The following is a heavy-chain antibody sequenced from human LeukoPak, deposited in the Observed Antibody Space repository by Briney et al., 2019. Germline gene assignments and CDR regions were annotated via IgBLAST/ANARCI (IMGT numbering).Heavy chain of an antibody. D-gene: IGHD3-3*02. CDR1: GGSISSSSYY. V-gene: IGHV4-39*01. J-gene: IGHJ5*02. CDR2: IYYSGST. CDR3: ARRPFLEWLLFT. Sequence: PSETLSLTCTVSGGSISSSSYYWGWIRQPPGKGLEWIGSIYYSGSTYYNPSLKSRVTISVDTSKNQFSLKLSSVTAADTAVYYCARRPFLEWLLFTWGQGTLVTVSS.